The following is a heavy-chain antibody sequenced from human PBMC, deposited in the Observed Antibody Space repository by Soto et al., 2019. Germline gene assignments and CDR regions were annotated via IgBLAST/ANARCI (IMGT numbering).Heavy chain of an antibody. V-gene: IGHV3-9*01. CDR1: GFTFDDYA. Sequence: ESGGGLIEPGRSLRLSCAASGFTFDDYAIHWVRQAPWKGLEWVSGISWNSAAIDYAVSVKGRFTIVRDNAMNSLYLQMNHLRPEDTAFYYCAKDRGSSSWDPIFDFWGQGILVTVSS. CDR2: ISWNSAAI. D-gene: IGHD6-13*01. J-gene: IGHJ4*02. CDR3: AKDRGSSSWDPIFDF.